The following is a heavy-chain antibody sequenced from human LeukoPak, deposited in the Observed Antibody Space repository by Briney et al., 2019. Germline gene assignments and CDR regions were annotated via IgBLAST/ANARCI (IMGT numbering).Heavy chain of an antibody. J-gene: IGHJ4*02. CDR2: IYSGGTT. V-gene: IGHV3-66*01. D-gene: IGHD6-6*01. CDR3: ARDRVSTVHPIDY. Sequence: PSETLSLTCAVYGGSFSGYYWSWIRQAPGKGLEWVSVIYSGGTTYYADSVKGRFTISRDNSKNTLYLQMNSLRAEDTAVYYCARDRVSTVHPIDYWGQGTLVTVSS. CDR1: GGSFSGYY.